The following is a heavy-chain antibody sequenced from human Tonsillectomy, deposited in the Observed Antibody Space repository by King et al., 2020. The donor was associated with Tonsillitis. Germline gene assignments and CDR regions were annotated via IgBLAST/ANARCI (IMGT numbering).Heavy chain of an antibody. CDR2: IAYDGSYE. J-gene: IGHJ2*01. CDR3: AKDGIGLSYWYFDL. CDR1: GFSFSNYG. Sequence: VQLVESGGGVVQPGRSLRLSCAASGFSFSNYGMHWVRQAPGKGLEWVALIAYDGSYENYADSVKGRFTISRDNSKNTLYLEMNSLRVEDTALYYCAKDGIGLSYWYFDLWGRGTLVTVSS. V-gene: IGHV3-30*18. D-gene: IGHD3-16*01.